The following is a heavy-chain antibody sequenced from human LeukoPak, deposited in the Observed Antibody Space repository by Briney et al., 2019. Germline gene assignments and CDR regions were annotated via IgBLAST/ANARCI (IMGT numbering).Heavy chain of an antibody. V-gene: IGHV3-23*01. CDR3: AKGGAATMRDGYNYYYYYMEV. D-gene: IGHD5-24*01. J-gene: IGHJ6*03. CDR2: ISGSGGHT. CDR1: GITFSSHA. Sequence: GGSLRLSCAASGITFSSHAMSGVRRAPGKGLEWVSLISGSGGHTYYGDSVKGRFTISRDNSTHRLYLQMNSLRPEDTAVYYCAKGGAATMRDGYNYYYYYMEVWGRGTTVTVSS.